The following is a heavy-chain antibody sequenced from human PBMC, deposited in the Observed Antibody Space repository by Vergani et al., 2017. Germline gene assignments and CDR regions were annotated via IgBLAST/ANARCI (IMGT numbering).Heavy chain of an antibody. CDR3: ARGSCLGGSCYKPLFDY. Sequence: QVQLTESGPGLVKPSETLSLRCTLSNFSFNNDYFFGWIRQSPGGGLEWIGSFYQSGKVHYNPSRQSRVTISIDTFTNELSLKLNSVTAADTAVYFCARGSCLGGSCYKPLFDYWGQGILVTVSS. CDR2: FYQSGKV. J-gene: IGHJ4*02. D-gene: IGHD2-15*01. V-gene: IGHV4-38-2*02. CDR1: NFSFNNDYF.